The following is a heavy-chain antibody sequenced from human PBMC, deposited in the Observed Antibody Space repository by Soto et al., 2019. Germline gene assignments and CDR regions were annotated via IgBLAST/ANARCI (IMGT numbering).Heavy chain of an antibody. CDR2: VDDSGNT. Sequence: QVQLQESGPGLVKPSEIMSLTCSVSGGSVSSYYWSWIRQSPGKGLEWIGYVDDSGNTNYNPSLQSRLTLSVATPKKQFSLRLYTVTAADTAVYYCARGGLLSGYDYARFDYWGQGILVTVSS. J-gene: IGHJ4*02. CDR1: GGSVSSYY. V-gene: IGHV4-59*02. D-gene: IGHD5-12*01. CDR3: ARGGLLSGYDYARFDY.